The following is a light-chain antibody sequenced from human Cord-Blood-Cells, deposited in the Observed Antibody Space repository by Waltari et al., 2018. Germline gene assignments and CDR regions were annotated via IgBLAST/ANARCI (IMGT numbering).Light chain of an antibody. CDR2: SNN. J-gene: IGLJ2*01. CDR1: SSHIGSNT. CDR3: AAWDDSLNGPV. Sequence: QSVLTQPPSASGTPGQRLTISCSGCSSHIGSNTVTCYPQLPGTAPKLLIYSNNQRPSGVPDRFSGSKSGTSASLAISGLQSEDEADYYCAAWDDSLNGPVFGEGTKLTVL. V-gene: IGLV1-44*01.